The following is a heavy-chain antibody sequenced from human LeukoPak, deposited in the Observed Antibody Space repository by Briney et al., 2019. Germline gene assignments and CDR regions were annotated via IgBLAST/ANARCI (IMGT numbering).Heavy chain of an antibody. V-gene: IGHV3-23*01. CDR2: ISGSGGST. Sequence: GSLRLSCSASGFNFSRLGKSLVRQAPGKGLGLGSAISGSGGSTYYADSVKGRFTISRDNSKNTLYLQMNSLRAEDTAVYYCAKDTRYSSSSSDYWGQGTLVTVSS. D-gene: IGHD6-6*01. CDR3: AKDTRYSSSSSDY. J-gene: IGHJ4*02. CDR1: GFNFSRLG.